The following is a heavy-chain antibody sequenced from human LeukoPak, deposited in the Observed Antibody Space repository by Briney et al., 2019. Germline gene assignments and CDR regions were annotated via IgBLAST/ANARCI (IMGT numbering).Heavy chain of an antibody. CDR3: ARGSTLYYDILNGYYTPGPFDI. CDR1: GGSVSSGGYC. D-gene: IGHD3-9*01. J-gene: IGHJ3*02. CDR2: IHYSGST. V-gene: IGHV4-61*08. Sequence: SSETLSLTCTVSGGSVSSGGYCWSWIRQPPGKGLEFIGYIHYSGSTNYNPSLKSRVTISVDTSKNQFSLKLSSVTAADTAVYYCARGSTLYYDILNGYYTPGPFDIWGQGTMFTVSS.